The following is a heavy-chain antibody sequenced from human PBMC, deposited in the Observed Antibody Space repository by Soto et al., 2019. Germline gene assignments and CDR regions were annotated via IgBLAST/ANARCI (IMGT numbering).Heavy chain of an antibody. CDR3: ASKIAVAGFDAFDI. D-gene: IGHD6-19*01. CDR2: INHSGST. J-gene: IGHJ3*02. V-gene: IGHV4-34*01. CDR1: GGSFSGYY. Sequence: SETLSLTCAVYGGSFSGYYWSWIRQPPGKGLEWIGEINHSGSTNYNPSLKSRVTISVDTSKNQFSLKLSSVTAADTAVYYCASKIAVAGFDAFDIWGQGTMVTVSS.